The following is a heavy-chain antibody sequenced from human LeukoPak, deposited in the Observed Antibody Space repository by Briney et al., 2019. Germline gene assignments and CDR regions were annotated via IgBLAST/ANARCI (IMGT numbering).Heavy chain of an antibody. V-gene: IGHV3-33*03. CDR3: ARRWHDEPYGMDV. D-gene: IGHD2-15*01. CDR1: GFTFSSYG. Sequence: PGGSLRLSCAASGFTFSSYGMHWVRQAPGKGLEWVAVIWYDGSNKYYADSVKGRFTISRDNAKNSLYLQMNSLRAEDTAVYYCARRWHDEPYGMDVWGQGTTVTVSS. CDR2: IWYDGSNK. J-gene: IGHJ6*02.